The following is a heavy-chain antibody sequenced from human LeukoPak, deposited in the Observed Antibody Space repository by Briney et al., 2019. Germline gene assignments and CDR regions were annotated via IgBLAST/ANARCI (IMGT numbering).Heavy chain of an antibody. Sequence: SVKLSCKASGGTFNNYNIMWVRQAPGQGLEWMGRIVPMLGVTNYAQKFQDRVKITADKFTNTAYIEPSSLRSEDTAVYYCARNILTGYYDYWGQGTLVTVSS. CDR3: ARNILTGYYDY. CDR1: GGTFNNYN. CDR2: IVPMLGVT. V-gene: IGHV1-69*02. J-gene: IGHJ4*02. D-gene: IGHD3-9*01.